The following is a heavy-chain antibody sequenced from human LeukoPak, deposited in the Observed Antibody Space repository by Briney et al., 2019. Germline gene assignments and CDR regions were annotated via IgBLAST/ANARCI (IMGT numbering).Heavy chain of an antibody. V-gene: IGHV3-21*01. Sequence: GGSLRLSCAPSGYTLSSYSMNWVRHAPGKGLEWGSYISSSSSYIYYADSVKGRFTISRDNAKNSLYLQMNSLGAEDTAVYYCARDWKWLPKGCFDPWGQGTLVTVSS. CDR1: GYTLSSYS. D-gene: IGHD6-19*01. CDR2: ISSSSSYI. J-gene: IGHJ5*02. CDR3: ARDWKWLPKGCFDP.